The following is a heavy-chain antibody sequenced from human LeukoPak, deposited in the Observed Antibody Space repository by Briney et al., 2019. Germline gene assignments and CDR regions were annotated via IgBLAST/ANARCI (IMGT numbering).Heavy chain of an antibody. J-gene: IGHJ5*02. CDR3: AHIMQGYYGSGRGFDP. D-gene: IGHD3-10*01. CDR2: IYWDDDK. V-gene: IGHV2-5*02. CDR1: GFSLSTSGVG. Sequence: ESGPTLVKPTQTLTLTCTFSGFSLSTSGVGVGWIRQPPGKALEWLALIYWDDDKRYSPSLKSRLTITKDTSKNQVVLTMTNMDPVDTATYYCAHIMQGYYGSGRGFDPWGQGTLVTVSS.